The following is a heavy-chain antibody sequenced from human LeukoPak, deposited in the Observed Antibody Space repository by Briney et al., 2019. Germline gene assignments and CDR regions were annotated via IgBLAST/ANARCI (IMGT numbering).Heavy chain of an antibody. V-gene: IGHV1-2*02. J-gene: IGHJ4*02. CDR2: INPNSGGT. CDR3: ARGGREQWQTIYYYFDY. D-gene: IGHD6-19*01. Sequence: WASVKVSCKASGYTFTGYYMHWVRQAPGQGLEWMGWINPNSGGTNYAQKFQGRVTMTRDTSISTAYMELSGLRSDDTAVYYCARGGREQWQTIYYYFDYWGQGTLVTVSS. CDR1: GYTFTGYY.